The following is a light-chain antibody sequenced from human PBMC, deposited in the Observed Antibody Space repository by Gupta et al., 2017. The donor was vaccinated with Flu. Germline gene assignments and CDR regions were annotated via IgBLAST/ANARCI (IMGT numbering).Light chain of an antibody. CDR1: QSISNW. J-gene: IGKJ1*01. CDR2: KAS. V-gene: IGKV1-5*03. Sequence: DIQMTQSPSTLSASVGDRVTITCRASQSISNWLAWYQQKPGKAPKLLIYKASSLEGGVPSRFSGSGSGTEFTLTISSLQPDDFATYYCQQEDSSAWTFGQGTTVEIK. CDR3: QQEDSSAWT.